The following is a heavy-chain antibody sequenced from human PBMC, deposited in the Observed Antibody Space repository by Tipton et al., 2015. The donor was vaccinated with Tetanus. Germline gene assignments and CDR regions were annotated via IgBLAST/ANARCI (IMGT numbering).Heavy chain of an antibody. Sequence: VQLVQSGAELKKPGESLKISCEGSGYSFTYYWIGWVRQMPGKGLEWMGIISPGDSETRYSLSFQGQVTISADKSISPASLQWSSLKASDTAMYYCARGGFATVGYFDLWGRGTLVTVSS. D-gene: IGHD4-23*01. CDR1: GYSFTYYW. CDR2: ISPGDSET. J-gene: IGHJ2*01. V-gene: IGHV5-51*01. CDR3: ARGGFATVGYFDL.